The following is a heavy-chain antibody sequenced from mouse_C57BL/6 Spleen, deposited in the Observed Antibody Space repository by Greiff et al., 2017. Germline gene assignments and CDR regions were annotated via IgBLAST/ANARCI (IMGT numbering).Heavy chain of an antibody. CDR2: IHPNSGST. J-gene: IGHJ3*01. Sequence: QVQLQQPGAELVKPGASVKLSCKASGYTFTSYWMHWVKQRPGQGLEWIGMIHPNSGSTNYNEKFQSKATLTVDKSSSTAYMQLSSLTSEDSAVYYCARRYDGYDGGFADWGQGTLVTVAA. V-gene: IGHV1-64*01. CDR3: ARRYDGYDGGFAD. D-gene: IGHD2-3*01. CDR1: GYTFTSYW.